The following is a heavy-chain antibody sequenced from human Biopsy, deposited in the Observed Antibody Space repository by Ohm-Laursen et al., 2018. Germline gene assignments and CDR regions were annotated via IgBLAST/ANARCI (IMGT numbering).Heavy chain of an antibody. Sequence: SLRLSCAASGFTFSSHAMAWVRQAPGKGLEWVSGIRDSGDSAYYADSVKGRLTISRDNSRNTLYLQMNSLRAEDTAVYYCARGSFAPDFWGQGTLVTVSS. D-gene: IGHD2/OR15-2a*01. J-gene: IGHJ4*02. CDR2: IRDSGDSA. V-gene: IGHV3-23*01. CDR1: GFTFSSHA. CDR3: ARGSFAPDF.